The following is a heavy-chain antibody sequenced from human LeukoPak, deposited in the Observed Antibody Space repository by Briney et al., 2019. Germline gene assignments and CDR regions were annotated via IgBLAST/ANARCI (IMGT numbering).Heavy chain of an antibody. Sequence: ASVKVSCKASGYTFTGNYMHWVRQAPGQGLEWMGWINPNSGGTNFAQKFQGRVTMTRDTSISTAYMELSRLRSDDTAVYYCARTKRTGIAARPCDYWAREPWSPSPQ. D-gene: IGHD6-6*01. CDR2: INPNSGGT. CDR3: ARTKRTGIAARPCDY. CDR1: GYTFTGNY. J-gene: IGHJ4*02. V-gene: IGHV1-2*02.